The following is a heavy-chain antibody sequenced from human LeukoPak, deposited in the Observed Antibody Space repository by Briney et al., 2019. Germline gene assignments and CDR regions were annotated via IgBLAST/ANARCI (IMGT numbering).Heavy chain of an antibody. CDR3: ATGNSLGYCKGGRCFNY. J-gene: IGHJ4*02. D-gene: IGHD2-15*01. CDR2: FDPEKSET. CDR1: GDTLSELP. Sequence: ASVKASCKVSGDTLSELPMHWVRQAPGKGLEWMGGFDPEKSETIYPQKLQGRVSMTEETSTGTASMELSSLTSEDTAVYFCATGNSLGYCKGGRCFNYWGQGTQVIVSS. V-gene: IGHV1-24*01.